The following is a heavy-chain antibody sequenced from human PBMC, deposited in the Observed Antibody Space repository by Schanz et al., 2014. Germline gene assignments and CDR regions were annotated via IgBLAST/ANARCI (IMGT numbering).Heavy chain of an antibody. V-gene: IGHV3-7*02. CDR1: GFTFSNYC. J-gene: IGHJ4*02. CDR2: IKQDESEK. Sequence: EVQLLESGGGLIQPGGSLRLSCAASGFTFSNYCMTWVRQAPGKGLEWVANIKQDESEKYYVDSVKGRFTVSRDNAKNSVYLQMNGLRVEDTAVYYCARGGPAYYFDDWGQGTLVTVSS. CDR3: ARGGPAYYFDD.